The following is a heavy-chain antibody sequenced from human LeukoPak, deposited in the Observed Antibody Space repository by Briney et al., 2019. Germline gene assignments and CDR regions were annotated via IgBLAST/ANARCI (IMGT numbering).Heavy chain of an antibody. CDR3: ASTNYYGSGSYYNNWFDP. J-gene: IGHJ5*02. CDR2: ISAYNGNT. V-gene: IGHV1-18*01. D-gene: IGHD3-10*01. CDR1: GYTFTSYG. Sequence: ASVTVSCTASGYTFTSYGISWVRQAPGQGLEWMGWISAYNGNTNYAQKLQGRVTMTTDTSTSTAYMELRSLRSDDTAVYYCASTNYYGSGSYYNNWFDPWGQGTLVTVSS.